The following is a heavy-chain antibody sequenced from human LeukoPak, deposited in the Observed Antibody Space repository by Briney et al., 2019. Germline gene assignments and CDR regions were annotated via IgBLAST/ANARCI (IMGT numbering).Heavy chain of an antibody. CDR2: IYSAGGT. J-gene: IGHJ5*02. V-gene: IGHV3-53*01. CDR1: GFTVSNNY. CDR3: VRNSGELGA. Sequence: PGGSLRLPCAASGFTVSNNYMSWVRRAAGKGLEWVALIYSAGGTYYADSVKGRFTISRDNSKNTLHLQMNSLRAEDTAVYYCVRNSGELGAWGQGTLVTVSS. D-gene: IGHD2-21*01.